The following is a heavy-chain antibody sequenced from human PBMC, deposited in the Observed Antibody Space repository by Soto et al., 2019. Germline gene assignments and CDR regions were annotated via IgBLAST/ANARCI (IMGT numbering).Heavy chain of an antibody. Sequence: QVQLQESGPGLVKPSETLSLTCTVSGGSVSSGSYYWSWIRQPPGKGLEWIGYIYYSGSTNYNPSLKSRVTIAGDTSTNQFSLNPSSVTAAATAVYYCARGIEGWYQGRYYYGIEVWGQGPTVTVSS. CDR2: IYYSGST. CDR1: GGSVSSGSYY. V-gene: IGHV4-61*01. CDR3: ARGIEGWYQGRYYYGIEV. D-gene: IGHD6-19*01. J-gene: IGHJ6*02.